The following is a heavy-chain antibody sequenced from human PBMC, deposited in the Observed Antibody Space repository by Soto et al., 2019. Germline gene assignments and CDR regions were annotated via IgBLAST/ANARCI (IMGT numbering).Heavy chain of an antibody. CDR3: ARLLGPYGDYFPDS. D-gene: IGHD4-17*01. J-gene: IGHJ4*02. CDR1: GFSFSNYG. Sequence: QVQLVESGGGVVQPGRSLRLSCAASGFSFSNYGMHWVRQAPGKGLEWVALIYYDGSNRYYADSVKGRFTISRDNSKNTLYLQMNSLRAEATAVYYCARLLGPYGDYFPDSWGQGTLVTVSS. CDR2: IYYDGSNR. V-gene: IGHV3-33*01.